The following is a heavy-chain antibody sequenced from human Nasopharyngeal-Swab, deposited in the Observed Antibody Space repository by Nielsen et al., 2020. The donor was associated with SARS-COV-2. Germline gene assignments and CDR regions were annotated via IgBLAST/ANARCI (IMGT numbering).Heavy chain of an antibody. V-gene: IGHV1-46*01. Sequence: ASVKVSCKASLYTFTSSYMHWVRPAPQPALEWMGLINPSGGSKSYPQKFQGRVTMTRDPSTSTVYMELSSLCSEDTAVYYCARDLRLDYDILTGFHPEYYYGMDVWGQGTTVTVSS. D-gene: IGHD3-9*01. CDR1: LYTFTSSY. CDR2: INPSGGSK. J-gene: IGHJ6*02. CDR3: ARDLRLDYDILTGFHPEYYYGMDV.